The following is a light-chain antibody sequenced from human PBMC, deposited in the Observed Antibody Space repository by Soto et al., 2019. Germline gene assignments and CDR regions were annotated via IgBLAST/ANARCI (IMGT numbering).Light chain of an antibody. CDR1: QSVGSSY. J-gene: IGKJ2*01. Sequence: IVLTQSPGTLSLSPGEGATLSCRASQSVGSSYLAWYQHKPGHAPRLLIYGTSSRATGIPDRFSGSESGTDFALPISSLEPEDFAVYYCQPYGTSPYTFGQGTKLEIK. V-gene: IGKV3-20*01. CDR3: QPYGTSPYT. CDR2: GTS.